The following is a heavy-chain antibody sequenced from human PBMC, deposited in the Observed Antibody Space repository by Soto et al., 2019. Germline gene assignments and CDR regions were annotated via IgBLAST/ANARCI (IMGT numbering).Heavy chain of an antibody. Sequence: GGSLRLSCAASGFTFTIYAMSWVRQAPGKGLEWVSAITGSGGSTYYADSVKGRFTTSGDNSKNTLYLQMNSLRAEDTAVYYCAKARGAMVRGAAFYFDYWGQGTLVTVSS. CDR2: ITGSGGST. J-gene: IGHJ4*02. D-gene: IGHD3-10*01. V-gene: IGHV3-23*01. CDR1: GFTFTIYA. CDR3: AKARGAMVRGAAFYFDY.